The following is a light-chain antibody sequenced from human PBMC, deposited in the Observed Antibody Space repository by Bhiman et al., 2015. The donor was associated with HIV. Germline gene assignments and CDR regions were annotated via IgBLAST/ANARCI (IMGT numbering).Light chain of an antibody. V-gene: IGLV3-1*01. CDR2: QNN. CDR1: KLGEKF. Sequence: SYELAQPPSVSLSPGQTATITCSGDKLGEKFASWYQQKPGQSPILIIYQNNKRASGIPERISGSNSGDTATLTISGTQAMDEAAYFCLAWDTSAQFFGTGTKVTVL. J-gene: IGLJ1*01. CDR3: LAWDTSAQF.